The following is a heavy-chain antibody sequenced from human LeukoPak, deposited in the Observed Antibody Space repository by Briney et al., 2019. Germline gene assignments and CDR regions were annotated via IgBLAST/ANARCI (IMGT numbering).Heavy chain of an antibody. V-gene: IGHV3-23*01. CDR1: GFTFRNYW. CDR2: LSGSGGGT. CDR3: AKRGVVIRVFLVGFHKEAYYFDS. D-gene: IGHD3-10*01. J-gene: IGHJ4*02. Sequence: GGSLRLSCAASGFTFRNYWMGWVRQAPGKGLEWVAGLSGSGGGTNYADSVQGRFTISRGNPKNTLYLQMNSLRAEDTAVYFCAKRGVVIRVFLVGFHKEAYYFDSWGQGALVTVSS.